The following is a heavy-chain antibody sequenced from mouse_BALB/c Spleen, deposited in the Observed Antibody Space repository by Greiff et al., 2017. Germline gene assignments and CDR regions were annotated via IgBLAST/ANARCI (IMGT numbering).Heavy chain of an antibody. CDR3: ARLGGNHPFDY. CDR1: GYTFTSYW. J-gene: IGHJ2*01. CDR2: IYPGDGDT. V-gene: IGHV1-87*01. D-gene: IGHD1-1*02. Sequence: QVQLKESGAELARPGASVKLSCKASGYTFTSYWMQWVKQRPGQGLEWIGAIYPGDGDTRYTQKFKGKATLTADKSSSTAYMQLSSLASEDSAVYYCARLGGNHPFDYWGQGTTLTVSS.